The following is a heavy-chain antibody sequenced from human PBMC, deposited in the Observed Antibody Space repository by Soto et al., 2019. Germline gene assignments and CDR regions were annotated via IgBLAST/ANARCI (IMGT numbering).Heavy chain of an antibody. D-gene: IGHD4-4*01. CDR3: TSYDYSNYGSAQTDDAFDI. V-gene: IGHV3-49*04. CDR1: GFTFSSYG. J-gene: IGHJ3*02. CDR2: IRSKAYGGTT. Sequence: PGGSLRLSCAASGFTFSSYGMHWVRQAPGKGLEWVGFIRSKAYGGTTEYAASVKGRFTISRDDSKSIAYLQMNSLKTEDTAVYYCTSYDYSNYGSAQTDDAFDIWGQGTMVTVSS.